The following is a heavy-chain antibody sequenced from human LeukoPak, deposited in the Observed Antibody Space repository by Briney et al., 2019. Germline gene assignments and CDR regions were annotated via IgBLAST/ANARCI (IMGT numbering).Heavy chain of an antibody. Sequence: PGGSLRLSCAASGFTFSSYAMSWVRQAPGKGLEWVSGISGSGGTTYYADSVKGRFTISRDNSKNTLYLQMNSLRAEDTAVYYCAANLYGDYVDLPGYWGQGTLVTVSS. V-gene: IGHV3-23*01. CDR1: GFTFSSYA. D-gene: IGHD4-17*01. J-gene: IGHJ4*02. CDR3: AANLYGDYVDLPGY. CDR2: ISGSGGTT.